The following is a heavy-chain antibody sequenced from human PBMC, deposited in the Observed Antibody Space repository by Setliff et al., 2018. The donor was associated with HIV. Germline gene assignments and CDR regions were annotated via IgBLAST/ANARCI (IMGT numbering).Heavy chain of an antibody. D-gene: IGHD3-3*01. CDR2: IYYSGST. Sequence: LSLTCTVSGGSISSSNYYWGWIRQPPGKGLEWIGSIYYSGSTYYNPSLKSRVTISVDTSKNQFSLKLSSVTAADTAVYYCARANFWSGYYSYWGQGTLVTVSS. V-gene: IGHV4-39*07. J-gene: IGHJ4*02. CDR1: GGSISSSNYY. CDR3: ARANFWSGYYSY.